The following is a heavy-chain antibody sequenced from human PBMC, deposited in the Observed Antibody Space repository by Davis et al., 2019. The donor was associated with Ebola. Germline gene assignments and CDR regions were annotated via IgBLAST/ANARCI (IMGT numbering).Heavy chain of an antibody. CDR2: STPADGNS. D-gene: IGHD2-8*01. J-gene: IGHJ6*02. CDR1: GYTFTSYY. V-gene: IGHV1-18*04. Sequence: ASVKVSCKASGYTFTSYYMHWVRQAPGQGLEWMGWSTPADGNSNYGQRFQGRVTMTTDRSTTTAYMELRNLRSDDTAVYYCARGPIVLMVYASRVGYYGMDVWGQGTTVTVSS. CDR3: ARGPIVLMVYASRVGYYGMDV.